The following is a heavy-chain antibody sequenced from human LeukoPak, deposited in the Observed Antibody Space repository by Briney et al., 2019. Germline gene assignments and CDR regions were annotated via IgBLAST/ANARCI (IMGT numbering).Heavy chain of an antibody. CDR2: ISAYNGNT. D-gene: IGHD3-10*01. CDR1: GYTFTSYG. Sequence: GASVKVSCKASGYTFTSYGISWVRQAPGQGLEWMGWISAYNGNTNYAQKLQGRVTMTTDTSTSTAYMELRSLRSDDTAVYYCARDGLWFGELGSFDYWGQGTLVTVSS. V-gene: IGHV1-18*01. CDR3: ARDGLWFGELGSFDY. J-gene: IGHJ4*02.